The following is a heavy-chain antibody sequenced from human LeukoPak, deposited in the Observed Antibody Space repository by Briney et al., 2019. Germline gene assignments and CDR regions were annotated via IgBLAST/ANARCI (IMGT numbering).Heavy chain of an antibody. CDR1: GGSISSYY. CDR2: IYYSGST. CDR3: ARHKDSSSWYYHYMDV. Sequence: SETLSLTCTVSGGSISSYYWSWIRQPPGKGLEWIGYIYYSGSTNYNPSLKSRVTISVDTSKNQFSLKLSSVTAADTAVYYCARHKDSSSWYYHYMDVWGKGTTVTVSS. V-gene: IGHV4-59*08. D-gene: IGHD6-13*01. J-gene: IGHJ6*03.